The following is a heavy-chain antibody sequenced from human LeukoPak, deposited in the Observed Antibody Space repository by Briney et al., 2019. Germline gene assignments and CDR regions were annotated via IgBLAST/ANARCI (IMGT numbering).Heavy chain of an antibody. CDR1: GYTFTSYA. Sequence: GASVKVSCKASGYTFTSYAMNWVRQAPGQGLEWMGWINTNTGNPTYAQGFTGRFVFPLDTSVSTAYLQISSLKAEDTAVYYCVSDTLRFDYWGQGTLVTVSS. V-gene: IGHV7-4-1*02. J-gene: IGHJ4*02. CDR3: VSDTLRFDY. CDR2: INTNTGNP. D-gene: IGHD2/OR15-2a*01.